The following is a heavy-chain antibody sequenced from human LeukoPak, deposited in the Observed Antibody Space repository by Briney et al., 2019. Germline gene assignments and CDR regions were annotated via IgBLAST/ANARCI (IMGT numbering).Heavy chain of an antibody. CDR1: GFTFSSYA. Sequence: GRSLRLSCAASGFTFSSYAMHWVRQAPGKGLEWVAVISYDGSNKYYADSVKRRFTISRDNSKNTLYLQMNSLRAEDTAVYYCARDWERDYYDSSGYLDYWGQGTLVTVSS. CDR3: ARDWERDYYDSSGYLDY. J-gene: IGHJ4*02. D-gene: IGHD3-22*01. CDR2: ISYDGSNK. V-gene: IGHV3-30-3*01.